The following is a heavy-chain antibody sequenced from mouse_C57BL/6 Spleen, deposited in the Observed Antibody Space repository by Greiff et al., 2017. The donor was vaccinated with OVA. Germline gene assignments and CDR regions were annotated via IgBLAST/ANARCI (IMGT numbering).Heavy chain of an antibody. J-gene: IGHJ2*01. CDR3: APYYGSSYYFDY. Sequence: VPLHQSVAELVRPGASVKLSFTASGFNIKNTYMHWVKQRPEQCLALIGRIDPANGNTKYAPKFQGKATRTADTSSNTDYLQISSLTSEDTAIYYCAPYYGSSYYFDYWGKGTTLTVSS. CDR2: IDPANGNT. CDR1: GFNIKNTY. V-gene: IGHV14-3*01. D-gene: IGHD1-1*01.